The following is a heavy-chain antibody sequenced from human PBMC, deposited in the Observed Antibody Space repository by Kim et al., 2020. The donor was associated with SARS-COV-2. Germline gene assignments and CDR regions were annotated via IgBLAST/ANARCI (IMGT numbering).Heavy chain of an antibody. CDR1: GFTFSSYA. D-gene: IGHD6-13*01. V-gene: IGHV3-30*04. J-gene: IGHJ3*02. Sequence: GGSLRLSCAASGFTFSSYAMHWVRQAPGKGLEWVAVISYDGSNKYYADSVKGRFTISRDNSKNTLYLQMNSLRAEDTAVYYCARDQAYSSPMGEAFDIWG. CDR3: ARDQAYSSPMGEAFDI. CDR2: ISYDGSNK.